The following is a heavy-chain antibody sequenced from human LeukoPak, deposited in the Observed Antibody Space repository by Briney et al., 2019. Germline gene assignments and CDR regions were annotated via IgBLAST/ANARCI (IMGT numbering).Heavy chain of an antibody. J-gene: IGHJ4*02. D-gene: IGHD4-17*01. Sequence: PGRSLGLSCGASGFTFSSYGMHWVRQAPGKGLEWVAGIWYDGSNKNYADSVKGRFTISRDNSKNTLYLQMNSLRAEDTAVYYCVRDFYGDFSKFDYWGQGILVTVSS. V-gene: IGHV3-33*01. CDR3: VRDFYGDFSKFDY. CDR1: GFTFSSYG. CDR2: IWYDGSNK.